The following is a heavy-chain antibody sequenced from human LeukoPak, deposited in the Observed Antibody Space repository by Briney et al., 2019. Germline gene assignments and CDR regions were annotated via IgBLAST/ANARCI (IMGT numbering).Heavy chain of an antibody. CDR2: IYSGGST. CDR3: ARGALLYYLDY. J-gene: IGHJ4*02. CDR1: GFTVSSNY. V-gene: IGHV3-53*01. D-gene: IGHD2-21*01. Sequence: GGSLRLSRAASGFTVSSNYMSWVRQAPGKGLEWVSVIYSGGSTYYADSVKGRFTISRDNSKNTLYLQMNSLRAEDTAVYYCARGALLYYLDYWGQGTLVTVSS.